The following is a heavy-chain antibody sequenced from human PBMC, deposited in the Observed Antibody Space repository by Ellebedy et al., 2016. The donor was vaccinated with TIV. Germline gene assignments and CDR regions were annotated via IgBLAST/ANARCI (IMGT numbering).Heavy chain of an antibody. CDR3: ASDGSYGDYLSPTHAFVM. D-gene: IGHD4-17*01. CDR1: GSIFSSYW. J-gene: IGHJ3*02. Sequence: GESLKISCAASGSIFSSYWMSWVRQAPGKGLEWVANIKQDGSEKYYVDSVKGRFTISRDNAKTSLYLQMNSLRADDTAMYYCASDGSYGDYLSPTHAFVMWGQGTMVSVSS. CDR2: IKQDGSEK. V-gene: IGHV3-7*01.